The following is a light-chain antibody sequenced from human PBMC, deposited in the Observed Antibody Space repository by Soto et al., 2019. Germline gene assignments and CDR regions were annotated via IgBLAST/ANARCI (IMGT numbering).Light chain of an antibody. Sequence: AIRMTQSPSSLSASTVGVVTITFLSSQGISSYLAWYQQKPGKAPKLLIYAASTLQSGVPSRFSGSGSGTDFTLTISCLQSEDFATYYCQQYYSYSWTFGQGTKVDNK. CDR2: AAS. J-gene: IGKJ1*01. V-gene: IGKV1-8*01. CDR1: QGISSY. CDR3: QQYYSYSWT.